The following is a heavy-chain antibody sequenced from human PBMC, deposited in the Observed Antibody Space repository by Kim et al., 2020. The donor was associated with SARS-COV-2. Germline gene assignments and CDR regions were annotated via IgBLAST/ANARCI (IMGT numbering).Heavy chain of an antibody. CDR1: GYSFTGYY. CDR2: INPKTGDT. V-gene: IGHV1-2*02. J-gene: IGHJ6*02. Sequence: ASVKVSCKAPGYSFTGYYIHWVRQAPGQGLEWMGWINPKTGDTKYAQKFQGRATMTRDTSISTAYMDLSSLRSDDTAVYYCARAHNYYYYGLDVWVQGTTVTVSS. CDR3: ARAHNYYYYGLDV.